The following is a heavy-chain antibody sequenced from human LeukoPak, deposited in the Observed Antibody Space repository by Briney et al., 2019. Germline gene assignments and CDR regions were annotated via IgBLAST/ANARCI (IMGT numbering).Heavy chain of an antibody. V-gene: IGHV3-11*06. J-gene: IGHJ6*04. CDR2: ISTSSTYT. CDR1: GFTFSDYY. D-gene: IGHD2-2*01. Sequence: PGGSPRLSCAASGFTFSDYYMNWIRLAPGKGLEWVPSISTSSTYTNYADSVRGRFTISRDNANNSLYLQMNSLRAEDTAVYYCARAQVVPAATYYYYYGMDVWGKGTTVTVSS. CDR3: ARAQVVPAATYYYYYGMDV.